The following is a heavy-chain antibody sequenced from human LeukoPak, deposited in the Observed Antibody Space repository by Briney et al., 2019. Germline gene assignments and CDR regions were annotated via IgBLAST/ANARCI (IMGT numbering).Heavy chain of an antibody. CDR3: ARRAPSHDFDD. CDR2: FKQDVSEK. Sequence: PGGSLRLSCAASGFTFSSYWMSWVRQAPGKGLEWVANFKQDVSEKYYVDSVKGRFTISRDNAKNSLYLQMNSLRVEDTALYYCARRAPSHDFDDWGQGTLVTVSS. J-gene: IGHJ4*02. V-gene: IGHV3-7*01. CDR1: GFTFSSYW.